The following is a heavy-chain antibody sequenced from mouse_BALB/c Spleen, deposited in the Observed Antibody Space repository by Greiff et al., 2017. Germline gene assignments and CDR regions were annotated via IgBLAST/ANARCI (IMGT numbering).Heavy chain of an antibody. J-gene: IGHJ3*01. V-gene: IGHV3-2*02. CDR2: ISYSGST. CDR3: ARGIYYDYFV. Sequence: DVKLQESGPGLVKPSQSLSLTCTVTGYSITSDYAWNWIRQFPGNKLEWMGYISYSGSTSYNPSLKSRTSITRDTSKNQFFLQLNSVTTEDTATYYCARGIYYDYFVWGQGTLVTVSA. D-gene: IGHD2-4*01. CDR1: GYSITSDYA.